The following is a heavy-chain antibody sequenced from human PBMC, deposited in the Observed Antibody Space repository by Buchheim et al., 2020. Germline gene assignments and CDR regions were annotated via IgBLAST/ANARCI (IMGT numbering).Heavy chain of an antibody. D-gene: IGHD3-22*01. Sequence: QVQLVESGGGVVQPGRSLRLSCAAPGFTFSSYGMHWVRQAPGKGLEWVAVISYDGSNKYYADSVKGRFTISRDTSKNTLYLQMNSLRAEDTAVYYCAKDRSTRIVVWHFQHWGQGTL. CDR2: ISYDGSNK. J-gene: IGHJ1*01. CDR1: GFTFSSYG. V-gene: IGHV3-30*18. CDR3: AKDRSTRIVVWHFQH.